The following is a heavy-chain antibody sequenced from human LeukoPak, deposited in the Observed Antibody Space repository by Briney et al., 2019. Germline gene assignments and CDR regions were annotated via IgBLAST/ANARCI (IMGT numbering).Heavy chain of an antibody. CDR3: ARHLNNCGDDCYIFDY. D-gene: IGHD2-21*01. CDR2: IYYSGST. CDR1: GASIFRYY. Sequence: KPSETLPLTCTVSGASIFRYYWSWIRQPPGKGLEWMGYIYYSGSTNYNPSLKSRVTISVDTSKNQFSLRVSSVTAADTAVYYCARHLNNCGDDCYIFDYWGQGTLVTVSS. J-gene: IGHJ4*02. V-gene: IGHV4-59*08.